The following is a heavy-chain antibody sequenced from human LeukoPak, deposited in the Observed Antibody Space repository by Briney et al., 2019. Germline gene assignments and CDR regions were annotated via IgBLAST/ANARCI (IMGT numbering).Heavy chain of an antibody. J-gene: IGHJ3*01. V-gene: IGHV1-46*01. CDR3: ARVESWERSGSSQDAFDV. D-gene: IGHD1-26*01. CDR1: GYTFTSYG. Sequence: GASVKVSCKASGYTFTSYGISWVRQAPGQGLEWMGIINPSGGITIYAQKFQGRVTMTRDMSTSTVYMELSSLRSDDTAVYYCARVESWERSGSSQDAFDVWGHGTMVTVSS. CDR2: INPSGGIT.